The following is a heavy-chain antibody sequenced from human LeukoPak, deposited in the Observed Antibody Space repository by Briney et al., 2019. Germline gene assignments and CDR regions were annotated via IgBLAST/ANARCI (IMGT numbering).Heavy chain of an antibody. CDR2: INWNGGST. CDR1: GFTFDDYG. Sequence: GGSLRLSCAASGFTFDDYGMSWVRQAPGKGLEWVSGINWNGGSTGYADSVKGRFTISRDNAKNSLYLQMNSLRAEDTAVYYCASLGGYSHPGDYWGQGTLVTVSS. V-gene: IGHV3-20*04. CDR3: ASLGGYSHPGDY. J-gene: IGHJ4*02. D-gene: IGHD5-18*01.